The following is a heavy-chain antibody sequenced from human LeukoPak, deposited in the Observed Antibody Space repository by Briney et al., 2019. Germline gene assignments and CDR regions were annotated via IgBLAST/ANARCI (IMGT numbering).Heavy chain of an antibody. D-gene: IGHD3-16*01. J-gene: IGHJ2*01. CDR1: GYTFTGYY. V-gene: IGHV1-2*02. CDR3: ARAPNWAYWYFDL. CDR2: INPNSGGT. Sequence: GASVKVSCKASGYTFTGYYMHWVRQAPGQGLEWMGWINPNSGGTNYAQKFQGRVTMTRDTSISTAYMELSRLRSDDTAVYYCARAPNWAYWYFDLWGRGTLVTVSS.